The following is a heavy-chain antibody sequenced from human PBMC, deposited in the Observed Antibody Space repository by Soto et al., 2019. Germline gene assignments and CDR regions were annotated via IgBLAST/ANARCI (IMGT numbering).Heavy chain of an antibody. Sequence: QVQLVQSGAEVKKPGSSVKVSCKASGGTFSSYTMGWVRQAPGQGLEWMGRIIPILGTVDYAQQFQGRVTITADKSTSTAYMDLSSLRSEDTAVYYCARDGNGSGLRTFDYWGQGTLITVSS. V-gene: IGHV1-69*08. CDR3: ARDGNGSGLRTFDY. J-gene: IGHJ4*02. CDR1: GGTFSSYT. D-gene: IGHD3-10*01. CDR2: IIPILGTV.